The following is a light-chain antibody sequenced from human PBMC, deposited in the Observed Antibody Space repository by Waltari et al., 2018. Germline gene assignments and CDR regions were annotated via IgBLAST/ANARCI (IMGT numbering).Light chain of an antibody. CDR1: SSDVGGYNY. CDR2: EVS. CDR3: SSYAGSNSHV. V-gene: IGLV2-8*01. Sequence: QSALTQPPSASGSPGQSVTLSCTGTSSDVGGYNYVSWYQQHPGTVPKLIIYEVSELPSGVPHCFSGSKSGNTASLTVSGLQAEDEADYYCSSYAGSNSHVFGTGTRVTVL. J-gene: IGLJ1*01.